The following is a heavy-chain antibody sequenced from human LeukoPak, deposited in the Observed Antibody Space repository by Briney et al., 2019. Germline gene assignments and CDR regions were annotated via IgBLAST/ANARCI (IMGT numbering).Heavy chain of an antibody. CDR1: GDSITNNDFY. Sequence: RTSETLSLTCSVSGDSITNNDFYWDWIRQPPGKGLEWVASISSGGNTYHNPSLKSRFTISLDTSKNQISLNLRSVTAADTAVYYCVREVVTHDLYMDVWGKGTTVTVSS. J-gene: IGHJ6*03. CDR3: VREVVTHDLYMDV. V-gene: IGHV4-39*07. CDR2: ISSGGNT. D-gene: IGHD3-22*01.